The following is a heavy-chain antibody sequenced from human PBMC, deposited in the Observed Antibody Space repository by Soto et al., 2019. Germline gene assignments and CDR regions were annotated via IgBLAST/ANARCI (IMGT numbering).Heavy chain of an antibody. Sequence: SETLSLTCTVSGGSIRSYCWTWIRQPPGEGLEWIGYIYYSGSTNYNPSLKSRVTISVDTSKNQFSLKLSSVTAADTAVYYCATQGGDDDAFDIWGQGTMVTVSS. CDR1: GGSIRSYC. D-gene: IGHD2-21*02. CDR2: IYYSGST. V-gene: IGHV4-59*08. J-gene: IGHJ3*02. CDR3: ATQGGDDDAFDI.